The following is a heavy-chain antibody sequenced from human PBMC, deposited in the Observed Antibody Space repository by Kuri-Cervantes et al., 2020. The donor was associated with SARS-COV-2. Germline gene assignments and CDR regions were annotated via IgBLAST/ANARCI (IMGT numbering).Heavy chain of an antibody. CDR2: INPDGSYT. J-gene: IGHJ4*02. D-gene: IGHD3-22*01. CDR1: GFTFSGHW. CDR3: ARDQYHYDSSGYYYYFDY. V-gene: IGHV3-74*01. Sequence: GGSLRLSCAASGFTFSGHWIHWVRQAPGKGLVWVSRINPDGSYTNNADSVKGRFTLSRDNAKTSLYLQMNSLRAEDTAVYYCARDQYHYDSSGYYYYFDYWGQATLVTVSS.